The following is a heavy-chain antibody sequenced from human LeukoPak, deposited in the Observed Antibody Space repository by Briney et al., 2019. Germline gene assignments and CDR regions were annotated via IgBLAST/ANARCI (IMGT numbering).Heavy chain of an antibody. CDR2: INPSGGST. V-gene: IGHV1-46*01. Sequence: ASVKVSCKASVYTFTSYYMHWVGQPPGQGLEWMEIINPSGGSTSYDQRFPGRVTMTRDTYTSTVYMDLSRLRSEDTAVSYCARTVVPAAIGGDQNWFDPWGQGTLVTVSS. D-gene: IGHD2-2*02. CDR1: VYTFTSYY. CDR3: ARTVVPAAIGGDQNWFDP. J-gene: IGHJ5*02.